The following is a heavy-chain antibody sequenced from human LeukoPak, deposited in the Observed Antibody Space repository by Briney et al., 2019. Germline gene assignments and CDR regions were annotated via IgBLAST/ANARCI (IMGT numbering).Heavy chain of an antibody. CDR2: ITGGGT. CDR1: GFSFSTYA. J-gene: IGHJ6*03. V-gene: IGHV3-23*01. D-gene: IGHD1-26*01. CDR3: AKDLSGRSYSYYYMDV. Sequence: GGSLRLSCAASGFSFSTYAMSWVRQAPGKGLEWVSTITGGGTYYADSERGRFTISRDNSKNTLFLQMNSLRAEDTAVYSCAKDLSGRSYSYYYMDVWGRGTTVTVSS.